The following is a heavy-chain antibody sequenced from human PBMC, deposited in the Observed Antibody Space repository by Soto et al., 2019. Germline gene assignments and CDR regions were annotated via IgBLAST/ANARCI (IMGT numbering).Heavy chain of an antibody. CDR2: TYYRSKWYN. CDR3: ARDQPYRYYDSSGYPTPFYFDY. Sequence: SQTLSLTCDISGDSVSSNSAAWNWIRQSPSRGLEWLGRTYYRSKWYNDYAVSVKSRITINPDTSKNQFSLQLNSVTPEDTVVYYCARDQPYRYYDSSGYPTPFYFDYWGQGTLVTFSS. D-gene: IGHD3-22*01. J-gene: IGHJ4*02. V-gene: IGHV6-1*01. CDR1: GDSVSSNSAA.